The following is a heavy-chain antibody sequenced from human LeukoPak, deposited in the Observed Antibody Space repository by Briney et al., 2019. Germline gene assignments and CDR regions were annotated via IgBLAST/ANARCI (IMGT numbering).Heavy chain of an antibody. V-gene: IGHV4-59*01. CDR1: GGSISSYY. Sequence: SETLSLTCTVSGGSISSYYWSWIRQPPGKGLEWIGYIYYSGSTNYNPSLKSRVTISVDTSKNQFSLKLSSVTAADTAVYYCARDLWSGDYYYYGMDVWGQGTTVTVSS. D-gene: IGHD3-10*01. J-gene: IGHJ6*02. CDR2: IYYSGST. CDR3: ARDLWSGDYYYYGMDV.